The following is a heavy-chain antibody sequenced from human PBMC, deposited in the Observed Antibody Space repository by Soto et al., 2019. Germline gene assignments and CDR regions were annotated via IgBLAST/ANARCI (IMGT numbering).Heavy chain of an antibody. D-gene: IGHD2-21*02. CDR3: TRDGRGLGRLSLFEY. CDR1: GFNINSDY. CDR2: IYSGETT. V-gene: IGHV3-53*01. J-gene: IGHJ4*02. Sequence: GGSLRLSCAASGFNINSDYMNWVRQTPGKGLEWVASIYSGETTYYADSVRGRFTISSDKSKNTLYFQLSSLRIEDTAVYYCTRDGRGLGRLSLFEYWGQGVLVTVSS.